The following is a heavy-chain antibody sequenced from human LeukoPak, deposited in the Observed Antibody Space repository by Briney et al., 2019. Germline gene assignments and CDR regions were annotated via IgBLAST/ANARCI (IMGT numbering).Heavy chain of an antibody. Sequence: GESLRLSCAASGFTFSSYAVSWVRQAPGKGLEWVSAISGSGGSTYYADSVKGRFTISRDNSKNTLYLQMNSLRAEDTAVYYCAKWERWGSNGHFDYWGQGTLVTVSS. CDR2: ISGSGGST. CDR3: AKWERWGSNGHFDY. V-gene: IGHV3-23*01. D-gene: IGHD5-24*01. CDR1: GFTFSSYA. J-gene: IGHJ4*02.